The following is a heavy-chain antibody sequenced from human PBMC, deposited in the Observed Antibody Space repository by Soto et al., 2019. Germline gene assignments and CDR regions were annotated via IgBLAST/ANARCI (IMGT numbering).Heavy chain of an antibody. J-gene: IGHJ3*01. V-gene: IGHV3-48*03. CDR2: ISDGGTTI. D-gene: IGHD2-8*02. CDR3: VKEYCTGGTCFDAFDL. Sequence: EAALVESGGGLVQPGGSLTLSCAASGFIFSDYEVDWVRQAPGRGPEWISYISDGGTTIYYAASVKGRFTISRDDAKKSLYLYMNNLRVDDTAIYFCVKEYCTGGTCFDAFDLWGQGTVVTVSS. CDR1: GFIFSDYE.